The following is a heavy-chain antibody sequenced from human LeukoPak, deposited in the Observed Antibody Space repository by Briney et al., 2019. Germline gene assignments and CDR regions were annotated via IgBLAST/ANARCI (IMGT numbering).Heavy chain of an antibody. D-gene: IGHD1-14*01. V-gene: IGHV3-48*03. CDR1: GFSFSDYE. CDR2: ISESSATI. Sequence: GGSLRLSCAASGFSFSDYEMNWVRQAPGKGLEWVSYISESSATIYCGDSVKGRFTISRDNAKSSLYLQMSSLTVEDTAVYYCARVTTGLDYWGQGTLVTVSS. CDR3: ARVTTGLDY. J-gene: IGHJ4*02.